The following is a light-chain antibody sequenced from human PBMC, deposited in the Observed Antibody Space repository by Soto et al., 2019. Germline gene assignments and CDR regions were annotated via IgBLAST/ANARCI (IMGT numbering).Light chain of an antibody. J-gene: IGKJ4*01. CDR3: QQLNSYPPT. V-gene: IGKV1-9*01. CDR2: AAS. Sequence: QLTQSPSSLSASVGDRVTITCRASQGIGSFLAWYQQKPGKAPKLLIYAASTLQGGVPSRFSGSGSGTDFTLTISSLQPDDFATFYCQQLNSYPPTFGGGTKVEIK. CDR1: QGIGSF.